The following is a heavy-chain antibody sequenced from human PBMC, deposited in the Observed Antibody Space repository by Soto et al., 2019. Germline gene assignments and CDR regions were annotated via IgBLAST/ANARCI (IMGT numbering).Heavy chain of an antibody. D-gene: IGHD3-10*01. Sequence: PGGSLRLSCAASGFPFSNAWMSWVRQAPGKGLEWVGRIKSKTDGGTTDYAAPVKGRFTISRDDSKNTLYLQMNSLKTEDTAVYYCTTRITMVRGVIDYYMDVWGKGTSVTVSS. CDR2: IKSKTDGGTT. J-gene: IGHJ6*03. CDR1: GFPFSNAW. V-gene: IGHV3-15*01. CDR3: TTRITMVRGVIDYYMDV.